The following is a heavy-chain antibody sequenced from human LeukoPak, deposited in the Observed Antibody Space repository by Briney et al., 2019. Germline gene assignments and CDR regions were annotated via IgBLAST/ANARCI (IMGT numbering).Heavy chain of an antibody. CDR1: GLTFSSYA. D-gene: IGHD3-22*01. J-gene: IGHJ4*02. CDR2: ISYDGSNK. Sequence: PGGSLRLSCAASGLTFSSYAMHWVRQAPGKGLEWVAVISYDGSNKYYADSVKGRFTISRDNSKNTLYLQMNSLRAEDTAIYYCAKPYDTSGNYWAPFDYWGQGTLVTVSS. V-gene: IGHV3-30-3*01. CDR3: AKPYDTSGNYWAPFDY.